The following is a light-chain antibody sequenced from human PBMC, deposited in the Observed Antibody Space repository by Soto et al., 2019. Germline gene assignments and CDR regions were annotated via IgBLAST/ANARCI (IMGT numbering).Light chain of an antibody. V-gene: IGKV3-11*01. CDR3: QQRNIWPPVT. CDR1: PSVTNY. CDR2: GAF. J-gene: IGKJ5*01. Sequence: EIVLTQSPATLSLSPGERATLSFRASPSVTNYLAWYQQKPGQPPRLLIYGAFNRAAGIPARFSGSGSGTDFTLTISSLESEDSAVYYCQQRNIWPPVTFGQGTRLEI.